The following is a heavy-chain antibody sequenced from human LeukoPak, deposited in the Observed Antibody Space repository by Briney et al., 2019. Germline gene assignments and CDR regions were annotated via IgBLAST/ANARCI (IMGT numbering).Heavy chain of an antibody. CDR3: AKEVYDILTGYRDLFDY. V-gene: IGHV3-23*01. D-gene: IGHD3-9*01. Sequence: GGSLRLSCAASGFTLSSYGMSWVRQAPGKGLEWVSAISGSGGSTYYADSVKGRFTISRDNSKNTLYLQMNSLRAEDTAVYYCAKEVYDILTGYRDLFDYWGQGTLVTVSS. CDR2: ISGSGGST. J-gene: IGHJ4*02. CDR1: GFTLSSYG.